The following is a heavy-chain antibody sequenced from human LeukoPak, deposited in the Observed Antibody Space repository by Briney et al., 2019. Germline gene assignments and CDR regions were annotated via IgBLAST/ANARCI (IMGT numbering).Heavy chain of an antibody. J-gene: IGHJ4*02. CDR1: GVSFSTFW. V-gene: IGHV3-7*04. CDR2: IKHDGSVK. Sequence: GGSLRLSCTASGVSFSTFWMNWVRQAPGKGLGWVANIKHDGSVKYYVDSVKGRFTISRDNAMQSLYLQMNSLRAEDTAVYYCAGGVSYWGRGTLVTVSS. CDR3: AGGVSY.